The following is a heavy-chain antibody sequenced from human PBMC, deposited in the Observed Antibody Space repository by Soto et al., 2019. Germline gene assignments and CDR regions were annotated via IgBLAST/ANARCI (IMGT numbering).Heavy chain of an antibody. Sequence: SETLSLTCNVSGGSITNGSFYWGWIRQPPGKGLGWMGSIYYTGTTYNNPSLKSRSTLSVDTSKTQFSLKLNSVTAADTAVYSCARDRITIYGVGTLYYFDYWGQGTLVTVSS. J-gene: IGHJ4*02. V-gene: IGHV4-39*02. CDR2: IYYTGTT. D-gene: IGHD3-3*01. CDR3: ARDRITIYGVGTLYYFDY. CDR1: GGSITNGSFY.